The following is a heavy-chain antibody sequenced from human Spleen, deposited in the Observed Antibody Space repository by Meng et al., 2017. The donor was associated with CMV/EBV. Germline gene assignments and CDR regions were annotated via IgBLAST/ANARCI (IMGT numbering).Heavy chain of an antibody. CDR2: ISSRSTTI. CDR3: ARHGYDNPKYYGMDV. J-gene: IGHJ6*02. CDR1: GFTFSSYW. V-gene: IGHV3-48*04. Sequence: GGSLRLSCAASGFTFSSYWMSWVRQAPGKGLEWISHISSRSTTIYYADSVKGRFTISRDNAKNSLYLQMNSLRAEDTATYYCARHGYDNPKYYGMDVWGQGTTVTVSS. D-gene: IGHD3-22*01.